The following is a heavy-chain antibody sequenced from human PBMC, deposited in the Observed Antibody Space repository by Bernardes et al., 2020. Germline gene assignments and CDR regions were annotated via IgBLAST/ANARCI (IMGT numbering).Heavy chain of an antibody. CDR3: ARDIVAVAGSFFDY. CDR2: IKQDGSEK. Sequence: GGSLRLSCAASGFTSSSYWMSWVRQAPGKGLEWVANIKQDGSEKYYVDSVKGRFTISRDNAKNSLYLQMNSLRAEDTAVYYCARDIVAVAGSFFDYWGQGTLVTVSS. D-gene: IGHD6-19*01. CDR1: GFTSSSYW. J-gene: IGHJ4*02. V-gene: IGHV3-7*01.